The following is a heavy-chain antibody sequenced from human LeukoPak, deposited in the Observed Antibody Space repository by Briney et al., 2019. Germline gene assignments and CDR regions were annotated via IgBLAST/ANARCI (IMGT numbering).Heavy chain of an antibody. CDR3: AKDGLVITYYYFDY. J-gene: IGHJ4*02. CDR2: ISSSGSTI. D-gene: IGHD3/OR15-3a*01. V-gene: IGHV3-11*01. Sequence: GGSLRLSCAASGFTFSDYYMSWIRQAPGKGLEWVSYISSSGSTIYYADSVRGRFTISRDNSKNTLYLQMNSLRAEDTAVYYCAKDGLVITYYYFDYWGQGTLVTVSS. CDR1: GFTFSDYY.